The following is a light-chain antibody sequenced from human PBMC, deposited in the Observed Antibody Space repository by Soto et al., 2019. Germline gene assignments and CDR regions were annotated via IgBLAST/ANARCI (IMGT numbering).Light chain of an antibody. V-gene: IGLV1-44*01. J-gene: IGLJ2*01. Sequence: QSVLTQPPSASGTPGQRVTISCSGSSSNIGSNTVNWYQQLQGTAPNLLICSNNQRPSGVPDRFSASKYGTAASLAIIGLQSEDEADYSCAACHDSLNGVVFGLGTKVPVL. CDR3: AACHDSLNGVV. CDR2: SNN. CDR1: SSNIGSNT.